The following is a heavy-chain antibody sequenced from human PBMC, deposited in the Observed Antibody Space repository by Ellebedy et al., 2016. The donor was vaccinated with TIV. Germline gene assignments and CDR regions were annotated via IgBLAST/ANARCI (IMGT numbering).Heavy chain of an antibody. CDR1: GFTFSSYA. CDR2: INGNGATT. CDR3: AKLHYNWNYGLDS. V-gene: IGHV3-23*01. Sequence: PGGSLRLSCAASGFTFSSYAMNWVRQAPGRGLEWVSIINGNGATTFYADSVKGRFTIARDNSKNELYLHMNSLRAEDTAVYYCAKLHYNWNYGLDSWGQGTLVTVSS. J-gene: IGHJ4*02. D-gene: IGHD1-7*01.